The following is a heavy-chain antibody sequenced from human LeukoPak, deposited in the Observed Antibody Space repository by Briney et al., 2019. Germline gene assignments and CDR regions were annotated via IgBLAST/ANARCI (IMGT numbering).Heavy chain of an antibody. CDR3: ALGYYDILTGYYPGD. V-gene: IGHV1-2*06. J-gene: IGHJ4*02. D-gene: IGHD3-9*01. CDR2: INPNSGGT. Sequence: GASVKVSCKASGYTFTGYYMHWVRQAPGQGLEWMGRINPNSGGTNYAQKFQGRVTMTRDTSISTAYMELSRLRSDDTAVYYCALGYYDILTGYYPGDWGQGTLVTVSS. CDR1: GYTFTGYY.